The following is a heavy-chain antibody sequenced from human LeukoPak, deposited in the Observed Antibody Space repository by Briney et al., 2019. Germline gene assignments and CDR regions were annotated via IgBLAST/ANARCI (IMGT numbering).Heavy chain of an antibody. CDR3: ARHVAGTWSYFDH. V-gene: IGHV5-51*01. Sequence: GESLKISCKGSGYSFTSYWIGWVRQMPGKGLDWMGIIYPGDSDTRYSPSFQGQVTISADKSISTAYLQWSSLKASDTAMYYCARHVAGTWSYFDHWGQGTLVTVSS. D-gene: IGHD6-19*01. J-gene: IGHJ4*02. CDR2: IYPGDSDT. CDR1: GYSFTSYW.